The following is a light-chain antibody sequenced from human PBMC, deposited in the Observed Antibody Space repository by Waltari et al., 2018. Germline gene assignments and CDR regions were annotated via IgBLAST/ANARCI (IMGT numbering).Light chain of an antibody. CDR1: QSISNY. J-gene: IGKJ2*01. CDR2: AAS. Sequence: DIQMTQSPSSLSASVAVRVTVTCRASQSISNYLNWYQQKPGRAPNLLIYAASSLQSGVPSRFSGSGSGTAFTLTISSLQPEDFATYYCQQSYSPGMYTFGQGTKLEIK. CDR3: QQSYSPGMYT. V-gene: IGKV1-39*01.